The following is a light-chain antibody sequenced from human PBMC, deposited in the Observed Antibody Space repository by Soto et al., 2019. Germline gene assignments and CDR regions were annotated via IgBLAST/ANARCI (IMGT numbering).Light chain of an antibody. CDR2: DVS. J-gene: IGLJ1*01. V-gene: IGLV2-14*03. CDR3: SSKSSSSSRV. CDR1: SSDVGGYNY. Sequence: QSVLTQPASVSGSPGQSITISCTGTSSDVGGYNYVSWYQHHPGKAPKLMIYDVSNRPSGVSNRFSGSKSGNTASLTISGRQAEDEADHYCSSKSSSSSRVFGTGTKLTVL.